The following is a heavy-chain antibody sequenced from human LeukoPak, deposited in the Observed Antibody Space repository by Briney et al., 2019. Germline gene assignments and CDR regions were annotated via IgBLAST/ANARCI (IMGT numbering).Heavy chain of an antibody. D-gene: IGHD3-10*01. CDR2: ISAYNGNT. V-gene: IGHV1-18*01. Sequence: ASVKVSCTASGYTFTSYGISWVRQAPGQGLEWMGWISAYNGNTNYAQKLQGRVTMTTDTSTSTAYMELRSLRSDDTAVYYCARDGGLLWFGELLTGDYWGQGTLVTVSS. J-gene: IGHJ4*02. CDR3: ARDGGLLWFGELLTGDY. CDR1: GYTFTSYG.